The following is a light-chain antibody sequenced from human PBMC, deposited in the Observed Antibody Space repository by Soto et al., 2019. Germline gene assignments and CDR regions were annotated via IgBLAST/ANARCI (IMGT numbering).Light chain of an antibody. CDR2: DAS. V-gene: IGKV1-33*01. J-gene: IGKJ4*01. CDR1: QDIRNY. Sequence: DIQMTQSPSSLSASVGDRVTITCQASQDIRNYLNWYQQTPGKAPKLLIFDASSLQTGVPSRFSGSGSGTDFTLTISRLQPEDVATYYCQHFDHLPLTFGGGTKVEIK. CDR3: QHFDHLPLT.